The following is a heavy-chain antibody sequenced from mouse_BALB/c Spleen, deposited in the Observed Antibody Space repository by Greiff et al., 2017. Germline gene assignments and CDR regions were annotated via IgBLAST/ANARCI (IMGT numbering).Heavy chain of an antibody. CDR2: ISNGGGST. CDR1: GFTFSSYT. Sequence: VQLKESGGGLVQPGGSLKLSCAASGFTFSSYTMPWVRQTPEKRLEWVAYISNGGGSTYYQDTVKGRFTISRDNAKNTLYLQMSSLKSEDTAMYYCARRYDAMDYWGQGTSVTVSS. V-gene: IGHV5-12-2*01. CDR3: ARRYDAMDY. J-gene: IGHJ4*01.